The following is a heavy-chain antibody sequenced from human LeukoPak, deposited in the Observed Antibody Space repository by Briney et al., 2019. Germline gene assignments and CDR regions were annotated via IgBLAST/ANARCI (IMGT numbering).Heavy chain of an antibody. CDR2: INHSGST. V-gene: IGHV4-34*01. D-gene: IGHD3-10*01. CDR1: GGSFSGYY. Sequence: SETLSLTCAVYGGSFSGYYWSWIRQPPGKGLEWIGEINHSGSTNYNPSLTSGGTISVDTSKNQFSLKLSSVTAADTAVYYCARRVTMVRGPATSRWFDPWGQGTLVTVSS. J-gene: IGHJ5*02. CDR3: ARRVTMVRGPATSRWFDP.